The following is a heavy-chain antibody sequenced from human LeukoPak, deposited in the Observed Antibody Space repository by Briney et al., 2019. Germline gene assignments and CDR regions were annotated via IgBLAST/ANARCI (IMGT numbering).Heavy chain of an antibody. CDR3: ARGGSSWYGVGFDY. CDR1: GGSFSGYY. V-gene: IGHV4-34*01. D-gene: IGHD6-13*01. J-gene: IGHJ4*02. Sequence: SETLSLTCAVYGGSFSGYYWSWIRQPPGKGLEWIGEINHSGSTNYNPSLKSRVTISVDTSKNQFSLKLSSVTGADTAVYYCARGGSSWYGVGFDYWGQGTLVTVSS. CDR2: INHSGST.